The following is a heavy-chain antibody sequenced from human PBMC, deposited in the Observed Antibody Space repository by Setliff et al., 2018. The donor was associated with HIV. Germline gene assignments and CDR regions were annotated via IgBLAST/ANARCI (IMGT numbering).Heavy chain of an antibody. CDR1: GGSIGSHY. V-gene: IGHV4-59*08. D-gene: IGHD5-12*01. CDR2: IYHSGGT. CDR3: ARHIAGYSAYDLGWFDP. Sequence: SETLSLTCIVSGGSIGSHYWSWIRQPPGKGLEWIGNIYHSGGTNYNPSLRSRVTISVDTSKNHFSLKLSSVTAADTAVYYCARHIAGYSAYDLGWFDPWGQGTLVTVSS. J-gene: IGHJ5*02.